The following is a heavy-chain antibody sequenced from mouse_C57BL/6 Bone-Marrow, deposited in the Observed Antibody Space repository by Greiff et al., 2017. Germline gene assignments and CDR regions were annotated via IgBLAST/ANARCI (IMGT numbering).Heavy chain of an antibody. CDR3: ARTLVADYFDY. D-gene: IGHD1-1*01. CDR1: GYTFTSSW. Sequence: QVQLQQPGAELVMPGASVKLSCKASGYTFTSSWMHWVKQRPGQGLEWIGEIDPSDSYTNYNQKFKGKSTLTVDKSSSTAYMQLSSLTSEDSAVYYCARTLVADYFDYWGQGTTLTVSS. J-gene: IGHJ2*01. V-gene: IGHV1-69*01. CDR2: IDPSDSYT.